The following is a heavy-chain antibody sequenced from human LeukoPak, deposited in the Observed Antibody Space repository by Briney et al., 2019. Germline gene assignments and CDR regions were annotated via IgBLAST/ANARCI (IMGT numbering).Heavy chain of an antibody. CDR3: ARSYYYGSGSYGMDV. J-gene: IGHJ6*02. Sequence: SETLSLTCSVSGGSISSYYWSWIRQSAEKGLEWIGRIYPSESTNYNPSLESRVTISVDTSKNQFSLKLSSVTAADTAVYYCARSYYYGSGSYGMDVWGQGTTVTVSS. D-gene: IGHD3-10*01. CDR2: IYPSEST. CDR1: GGSISSYY. V-gene: IGHV4-4*07.